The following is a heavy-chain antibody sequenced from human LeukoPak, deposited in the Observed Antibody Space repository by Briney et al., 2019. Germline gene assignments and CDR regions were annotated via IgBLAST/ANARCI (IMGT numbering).Heavy chain of an antibody. J-gene: IGHJ4*02. V-gene: IGHV4-59*11. D-gene: IGHD3-3*01. CDR1: GGSISSHY. Sequence: SETLSLTCTVSGGSISSHYWSWIRQPPGKGLEWIGYIYYSGSTNYNPSLKSRVTISVDTSKNQFSLKLSSVTAADTAVYYCARSRFDFWSGYYKYWGQGTLVTVSS. CDR3: ARSRFDFWSGYYKY. CDR2: IYYSGST.